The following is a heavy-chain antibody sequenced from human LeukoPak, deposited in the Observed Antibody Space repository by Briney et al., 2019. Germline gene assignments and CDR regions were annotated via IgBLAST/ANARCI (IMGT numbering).Heavy chain of an antibody. V-gene: IGHV4-59*01. CDR1: GGSISSYY. D-gene: IGHD3-10*01. J-gene: IGHJ4*02. CDR3: ARVSYYGSGSLDY. Sequence: SETLSLTCTVSGGSISSYYWSWIRQPPGEGLEWIGYIYYSGSTNYNPSLKSRVTISVDTSKNQFSLKLSSVTAADTAVYYCARVSYYGSGSLDYWGQGTLVTVSS. CDR2: IYYSGST.